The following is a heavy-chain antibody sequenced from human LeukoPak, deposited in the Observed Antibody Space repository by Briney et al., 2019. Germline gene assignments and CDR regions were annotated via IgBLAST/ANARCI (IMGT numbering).Heavy chain of an antibody. CDR2: IYYSGST. CDR3: ARTTEGGYTYDFFYYYYMDV. J-gene: IGHJ6*03. Sequence: SETLSLTCTVSGGSISSYYWSWIRQPPGKGLGWIGYIYYSGSTNYNPSLKSRVTISVDSSKNQFSLKLSSVTAADTAVYYCARTTEGGYTYDFFYYYYMDVWGKGTTVTISS. CDR1: GGSISSYY. V-gene: IGHV4-59*01. D-gene: IGHD5-18*01.